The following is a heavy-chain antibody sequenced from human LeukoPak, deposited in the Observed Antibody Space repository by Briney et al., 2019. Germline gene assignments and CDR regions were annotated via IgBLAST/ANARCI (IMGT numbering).Heavy chain of an antibody. CDR3: AREGIAAAGNNWFDP. Sequence: VASVKVSCKASGYTFTGYYMHWVRQAPGQGLEWMGWINPNSGGTNYAQKFQGRVTMTRDTSISTAYMELSRLRSDDTAVYYCAREGIAAAGNNWFDPWGQGTLVTVSS. J-gene: IGHJ5*02. V-gene: IGHV1-2*02. CDR1: GYTFTGYY. CDR2: INPNSGGT. D-gene: IGHD6-13*01.